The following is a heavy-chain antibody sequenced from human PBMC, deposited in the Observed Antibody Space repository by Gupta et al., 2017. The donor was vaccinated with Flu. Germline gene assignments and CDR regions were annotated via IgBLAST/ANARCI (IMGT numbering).Heavy chain of an antibody. CDR3: ARNYYDSGGWMPGDF. J-gene: IGHJ4*02. CDR2: VHYSGGT. V-gene: IGHV4-59*08. D-gene: IGHD3-22*01. Sequence: SSFYWNWIRLSPGRGLEWIGNVHYSGGTNYNPSFKSRVAILPDISRNQFSLRLNSVTAADTAIYYGARNYYDSGGWMPGDFWGQGIQVTVSS. CDR1: SSFY.